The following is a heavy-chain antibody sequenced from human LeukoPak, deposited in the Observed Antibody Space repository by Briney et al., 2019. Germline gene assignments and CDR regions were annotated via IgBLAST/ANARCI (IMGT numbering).Heavy chain of an antibody. Sequence: GESLRLSCTASGFTLSSYEMTLIRQAPGNRPEWVSSIDYSGDTTYYAYSLKGRFTISTDNAKNSLYLQMNSLRAEDTAVYYCARAGVGVTRSNWFDPWGQGTLVTVSS. CDR3: ARAGVGVTRSNWFDP. J-gene: IGHJ5*02. D-gene: IGHD1-26*01. CDR1: GFTLSSYE. V-gene: IGHV3-21*01. CDR2: IDYSGDTT.